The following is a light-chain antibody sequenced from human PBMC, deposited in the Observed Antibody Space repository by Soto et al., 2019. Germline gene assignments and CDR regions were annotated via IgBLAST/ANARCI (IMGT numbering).Light chain of an antibody. J-gene: IGLJ2*01. Sequence: QSALTQPASVSGSPGQSITISCTGSSSYVASYNLVSWYQQLPGKAPKLMIYEVSNRPSGVSNRFSGSKSGNTASLTISGLQAEDEADYYCSSYSTGRTDVIFGGGTKLTVL. V-gene: IGLV2-14*02. CDR1: SSYVASYNL. CDR2: EVS. CDR3: SSYSTGRTDVI.